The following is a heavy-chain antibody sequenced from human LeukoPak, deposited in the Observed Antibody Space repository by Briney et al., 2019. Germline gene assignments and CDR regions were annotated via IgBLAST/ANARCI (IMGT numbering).Heavy chain of an antibody. CDR2: IYHSGST. CDR3: AKPMVRGVITFAFDY. J-gene: IGHJ4*02. CDR1: GGSISSSSYY. D-gene: IGHD3-10*01. V-gene: IGHV4-39*07. Sequence: PSETLSLTCTVSGGSISSSSYYWGWIRQPPGKGLEWIGSIYHSGSTYYNPSLKSRVTISVDTSKNQFSLKLSSVTAADTAVYYCAKPMVRGVITFAFDYWGQGTLVTVSS.